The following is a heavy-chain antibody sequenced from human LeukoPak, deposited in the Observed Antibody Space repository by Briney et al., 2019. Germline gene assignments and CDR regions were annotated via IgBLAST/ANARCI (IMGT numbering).Heavy chain of an antibody. CDR1: GGSISSGGYY. V-gene: IGHV4-31*03. Sequence: SETLSLTCTVSGGSISSGGYYWSWIRQHPGKGLEWIGYIYYSGSTYYNPSLKSRVTISVDTSKNQFSLKLSSVTAADTAVYYCARGIYGDYEYYFDYWGQGTLVTVSS. CDR3: ARGIYGDYEYYFDY. J-gene: IGHJ4*02. CDR2: IYYSGST. D-gene: IGHD4-17*01.